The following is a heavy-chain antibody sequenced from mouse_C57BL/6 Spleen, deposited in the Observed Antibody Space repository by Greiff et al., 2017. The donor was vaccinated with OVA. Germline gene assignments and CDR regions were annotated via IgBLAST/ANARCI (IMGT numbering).Heavy chain of an antibody. V-gene: IGHV5-12*01. Sequence: EVMLVESGGGLVQPGGSLKLSCAASGFTFSDYYMYWVRQTPEKRLEWVAYISNGGGSTYYPDTVKGRFTISRDNAKNTLYLQMSRLKSEDTAMYYCARQDWDVWFAYWGQGTLVTVSA. CDR1: GFTFSDYY. J-gene: IGHJ3*01. CDR3: ARQDWDVWFAY. CDR2: ISNGGGST. D-gene: IGHD4-1*01.